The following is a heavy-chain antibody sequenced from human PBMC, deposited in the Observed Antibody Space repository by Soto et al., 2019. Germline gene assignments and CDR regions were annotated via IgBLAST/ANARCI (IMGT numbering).Heavy chain of an antibody. V-gene: IGHV3-9*01. J-gene: IGHJ4*02. Sequence: EVQLVESGGGLVQPGRSLRLSCAASGFTFDDYAMLWVRQAPGKGLEWVSGISWNSGSIGYADSVKGRFTISRDNAKNSLYLQMNSLRAEDTALYYCAKDMTGEWLRSSGFDYWGQGTLVTVSS. CDR3: AKDMTGEWLRSSGFDY. CDR2: ISWNSGSI. CDR1: GFTFDDYA. D-gene: IGHD5-12*01.